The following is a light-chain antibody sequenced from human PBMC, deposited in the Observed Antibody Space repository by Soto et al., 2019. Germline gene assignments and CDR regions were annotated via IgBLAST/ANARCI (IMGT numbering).Light chain of an antibody. J-gene: IGKJ1*01. CDR1: QSVSRN. CDR3: QQYNNWPPT. CDR2: GAS. Sequence: ELVLTQSPGTLSLSPGERATLSCRASQSVSRNLGWYQPKPGQAPRLLIYGASTRATVIPARFRGSGSGTEFTLTISSLQSEDFAVYYCQQYNNWPPTFGQGTKVDIK. V-gene: IGKV3-15*01.